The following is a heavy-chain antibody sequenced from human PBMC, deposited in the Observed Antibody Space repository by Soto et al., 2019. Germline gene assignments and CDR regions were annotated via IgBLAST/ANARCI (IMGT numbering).Heavy chain of an antibody. CDR1: GLPVAGSY. Sequence: VGSLRLSCVASGLPVAGSYMAWVRQAPGKGLEWASVIYNDGTTYYSQSVEGRFTISRDTSKNTLYLQMDRLRDEDAAVYYCVRPLPSGQTHASDVWGQGTTVIVSS. V-gene: IGHV3-53*01. CDR3: VRPLPSGQTHASDV. J-gene: IGHJ6*02. CDR2: IYNDGTT. D-gene: IGHD3-10*01.